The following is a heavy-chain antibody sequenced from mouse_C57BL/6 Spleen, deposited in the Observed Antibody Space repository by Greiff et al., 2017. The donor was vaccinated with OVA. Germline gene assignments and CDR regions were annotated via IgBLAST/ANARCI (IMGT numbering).Heavy chain of an antibody. CDR3: ASDGYYGFDY. CDR2: ISDGGSYT. Sequence: VQLKESGGGLVKPGGSLKLSCAASGFTFSSYAMSWVRQTPEKRLEWVATISDGGSYTYYPDNVKGRFTISRDNAKNNLYLQMSHLKSEDTAMYYCASDGYYGFDYWGQGTTLTVSS. CDR1: GFTFSSYA. J-gene: IGHJ2*01. D-gene: IGHD2-3*01. V-gene: IGHV5-4*01.